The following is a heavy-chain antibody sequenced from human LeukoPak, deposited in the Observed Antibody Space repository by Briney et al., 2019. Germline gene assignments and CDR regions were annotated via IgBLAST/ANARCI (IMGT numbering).Heavy chain of an antibody. Sequence: SETLSLTCTVSGGSISSYYWSWIRQPPGKGLEWIGYIYNSGSTNYNPSLKSRVTISEDTSKNQFSLKLSSVTAADTAVYYCARSNGGSYIYGMDVWGQGTTVTVSS. CDR2: IYNSGST. D-gene: IGHD6-25*01. J-gene: IGHJ6*02. V-gene: IGHV4-59*01. CDR1: GGSISSYY. CDR3: ARSNGGSYIYGMDV.